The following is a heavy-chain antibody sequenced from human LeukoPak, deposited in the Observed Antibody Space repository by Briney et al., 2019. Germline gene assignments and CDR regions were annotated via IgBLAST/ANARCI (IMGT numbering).Heavy chain of an antibody. J-gene: IGHJ4*02. D-gene: IGHD6-19*01. CDR3: ARTGYSSGWWGTDFDY. V-gene: IGHV1-8*01. CDR2: MNPNSGNT. CDR1: GYTFTSYD. Sequence: ASVKVSCKASGYTFTSYDINWVRQATGQGLEWMGWMNPNSGNTGYAQRFQGRVTMTRNTSISTAYMELSSLRSEDTAVYYCARTGYSSGWWGTDFDYWGQGTLVTVSS.